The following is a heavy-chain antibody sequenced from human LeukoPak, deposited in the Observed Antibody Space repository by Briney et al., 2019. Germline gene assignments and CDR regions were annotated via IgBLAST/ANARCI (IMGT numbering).Heavy chain of an antibody. V-gene: IGHV3-74*01. CDR3: ARGGYCSSTSCYYFDY. Sequence: GGSLRLSCAASGFTFSSYWMHWVRQAPGKGLVWVSRINSDGSSTSYADSAKGRFTISRDNAKNTLYLQMNSLRAEDTAVYYCARGGYCSSTSCYYFDYWGQGTLVTVSS. J-gene: IGHJ4*02. D-gene: IGHD2-2*01. CDR1: GFTFSSYW. CDR2: INSDGSST.